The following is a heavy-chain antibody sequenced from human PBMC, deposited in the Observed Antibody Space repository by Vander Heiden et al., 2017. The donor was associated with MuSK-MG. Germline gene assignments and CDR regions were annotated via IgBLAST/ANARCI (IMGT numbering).Heavy chain of an antibody. V-gene: IGHV3-30*03. D-gene: IGHD1-26*01. Sequence: QVQLVESGGGVVLPGRSLRLSCSASGFTCTSYGMHWVRQAPGKGLEWVAVISYDGSNKYYADSVKGRFTISRDNSKNTLYLQMNSLRAEDTAVYYCAAGVGMGAPTGDVGAFDIWGQGTMVTVSS. CDR3: AAGVGMGAPTGDVGAFDI. CDR1: GFTCTSYG. CDR2: ISYDGSNK. J-gene: IGHJ3*02.